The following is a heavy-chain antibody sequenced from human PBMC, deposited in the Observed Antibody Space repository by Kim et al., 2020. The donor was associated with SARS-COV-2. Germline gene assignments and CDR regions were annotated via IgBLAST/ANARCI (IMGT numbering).Heavy chain of an antibody. Sequence: ASVKVSCKASGYTFTSYDINWVRQATGQGLEWMGWMNPNSGNTGYAQKFQGRVTMTRNTSISTAYMELSSLRSEDTAVYYCARGVNFLGDYYYYGMDVWGQGTTVTVSS. D-gene: IGHD3-16*02. V-gene: IGHV1-8*01. CDR2: MNPNSGNT. CDR1: GYTFTSYD. J-gene: IGHJ6*02. CDR3: ARGVNFLGDYYYYGMDV.